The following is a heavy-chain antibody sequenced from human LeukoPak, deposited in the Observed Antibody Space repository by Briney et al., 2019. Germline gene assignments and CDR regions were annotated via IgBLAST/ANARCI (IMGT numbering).Heavy chain of an antibody. D-gene: IGHD3-10*01. CDR1: GYTFTGYY. Sequence: GASVKVSCKASGYTFTGYYMHWVRQAPGQGLEWMGWIKPSSGGTNYAQEFQERVTMTRDTSICTAYMDLSRLRSDDTAVYYCARSGLGTYYNVYWGQGTLVT. V-gene: IGHV1-2*02. J-gene: IGHJ4*02. CDR2: IKPSSGGT. CDR3: ARSGLGTYYNVY.